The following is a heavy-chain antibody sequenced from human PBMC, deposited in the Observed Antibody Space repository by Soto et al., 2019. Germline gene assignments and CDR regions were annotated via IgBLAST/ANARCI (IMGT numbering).Heavy chain of an antibody. J-gene: IGHJ4*02. CDR3: ARAEKYSSSSPADY. CDR2: IYYSGST. Sequence: SETLSLTCTVSGGSVSSGGYYWSWIRQHPGKGLEWIGYIYYSGSTYYNPSLKSRVTISVDTSKNQFSLKLSSVTAADTAVYYCARAEKYSSSSPADYWGQGTLVTVSS. CDR1: GGSVSSGGYY. D-gene: IGHD6-6*01. V-gene: IGHV4-31*02.